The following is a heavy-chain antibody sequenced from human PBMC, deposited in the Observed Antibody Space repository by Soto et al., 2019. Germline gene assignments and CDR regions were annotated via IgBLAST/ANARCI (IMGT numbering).Heavy chain of an antibody. V-gene: IGHV3-64*01. CDR2: ISSNGGST. D-gene: IGHD3-3*01. Sequence: GGSLRLSCAASGFTFSSYAMHWVRQAPGKGLEYVSAISSNGGSTYYANSVKGRFTISRDNSKNTLYLHMGSLRAEDMAVYYCAREAYYDFWSGYYRDYYYYMDVWGKGTTVTVSS. J-gene: IGHJ6*03. CDR1: GFTFSSYA. CDR3: AREAYYDFWSGYYRDYYYYMDV.